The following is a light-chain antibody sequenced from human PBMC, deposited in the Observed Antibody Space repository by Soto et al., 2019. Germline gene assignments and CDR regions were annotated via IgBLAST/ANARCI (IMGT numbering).Light chain of an antibody. CDR1: QSVTNY. Sequence: PGERATLSCRASQSVTNYIAWYQQRPGQAPRLLIYDASNRATGVPARFSGSGSGTDFTLTISRLEPEDFAVYYCQQYGSSPAITFGQGTRLEIK. J-gene: IGKJ5*01. CDR3: QQYGSSPAIT. CDR2: DAS. V-gene: IGKV3-20*01.